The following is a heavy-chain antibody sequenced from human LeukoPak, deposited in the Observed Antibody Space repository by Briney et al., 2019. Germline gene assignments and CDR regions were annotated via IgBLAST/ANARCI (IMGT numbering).Heavy chain of an antibody. V-gene: IGHV1-2*02. J-gene: IGHJ5*02. CDR3: AREERFLEWLTNWFDP. D-gene: IGHD3-3*01. CDR1: GYTFTGYY. Sequence: ASVKVSCKASGYTFTGYYMHWVRQAPGQGLEWMGWINPNSGGTNYAQKFQGRVTMTRDTSISTAYMELSRLRSDDTAVYYCAREERFLEWLTNWFDPWGQGTLVTVSS. CDR2: INPNSGGT.